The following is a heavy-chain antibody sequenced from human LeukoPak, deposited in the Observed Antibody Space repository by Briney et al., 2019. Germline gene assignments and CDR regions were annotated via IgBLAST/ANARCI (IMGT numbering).Heavy chain of an antibody. CDR2: FQYSGST. CDR1: GGSISSSSYY. J-gene: IGHJ4*02. CDR3: ARDPL. V-gene: IGHV4-39*07. Sequence: SETLSLTCTVSGGSISSSSYYWGWNRQPPGKGLEWIGSFQYSGSTHYNPSLRSRVTISVDTSKNQFSLSLSSVTAADTAVYYCARDPLWGRGALVTVSS.